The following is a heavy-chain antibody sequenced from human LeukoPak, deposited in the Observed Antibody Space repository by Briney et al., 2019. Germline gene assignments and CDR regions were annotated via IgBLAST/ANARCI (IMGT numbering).Heavy chain of an antibody. CDR2: INHSGST. D-gene: IGHD6-19*01. J-gene: IGHJ4*02. CDR1: GGSISSSSYY. Sequence: SETLSLTCTVSGGSISSSSYYWGWIRQPPGKGLEWIGEINHSGSTNYNPSLKSRVTISVDTSKNQFSLKLSSVTAADTAVYYCARGSSSGWSTFDYWGQGTLVTVSS. V-gene: IGHV4-39*07. CDR3: ARGSSSGWSTFDY.